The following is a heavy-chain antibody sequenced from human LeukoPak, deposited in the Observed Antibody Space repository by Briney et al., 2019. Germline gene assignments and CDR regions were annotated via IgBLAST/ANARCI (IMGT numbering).Heavy chain of an antibody. CDR1: GLTFSNYW. V-gene: IGHV3-53*01. Sequence: GGSLRLSCAASGLTFSNYWMDWVRQAPGKGLEWVSVIYSGGSTYYADSVKGRFTISRDNSKNTLYLQMNSLRAEDTAVYYCARIGIAAALPDWGQGTLVTVSS. CDR2: IYSGGST. D-gene: IGHD6-13*01. CDR3: ARIGIAAALPD. J-gene: IGHJ4*02.